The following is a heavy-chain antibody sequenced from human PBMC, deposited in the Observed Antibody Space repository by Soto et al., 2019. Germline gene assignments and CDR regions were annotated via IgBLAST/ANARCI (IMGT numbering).Heavy chain of an antibody. CDR2: INGGAGDT. CDR3: ARILSRTAAQTQLDP. Sequence: GASVKVSCKASGYTFTSYAIHWVRQAPGQRFEWMGWINGGAGDTLYSQNFQGRVTFTRDTATNTAFMDLTSLNSEDTAVYYCARILSRTAAQTQLDPWGQGSLVTVSS. CDR1: GYTFTSYA. V-gene: IGHV1-3*01. J-gene: IGHJ5*02. D-gene: IGHD6-25*01.